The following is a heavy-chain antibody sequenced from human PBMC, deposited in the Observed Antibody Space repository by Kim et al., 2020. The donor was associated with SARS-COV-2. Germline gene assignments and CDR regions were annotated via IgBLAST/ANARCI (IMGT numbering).Heavy chain of an antibody. V-gene: IGHV4-59*09. D-gene: IGHD6-6*01. Sequence: TNHHPTLKSRVTISVDTSKNQFSLKLSSVTAADTAVYYCARGSSLAPFDYWGQGTLVTVSS. CDR2: T. J-gene: IGHJ4*02. CDR3: ARGSSLAPFDY.